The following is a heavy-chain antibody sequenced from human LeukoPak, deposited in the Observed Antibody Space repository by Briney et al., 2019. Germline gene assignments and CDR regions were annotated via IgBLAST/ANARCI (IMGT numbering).Heavy chain of an antibody. CDR2: IYYSGST. V-gene: IGHV4-39*01. CDR1: GGSISSSSYY. J-gene: IGHJ4*02. D-gene: IGHD4-23*01. CDR3: ARHPRGYGGNRLFDY. Sequence: SETLSLTCTVSGGSISSSSYYWGWIRQPPGKGLEWIVSIYYSGSTYYNPSLKSRVTISVDTSKNQFSLKLSSVTAADTAVYYCARHPRGYGGNRLFDYWGQGTLVTVSS.